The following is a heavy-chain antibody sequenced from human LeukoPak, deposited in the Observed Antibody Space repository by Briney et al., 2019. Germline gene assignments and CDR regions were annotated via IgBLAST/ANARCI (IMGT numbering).Heavy chain of an antibody. V-gene: IGHV5-51*01. D-gene: IGHD1-26*01. CDR1: GYSFPTYW. J-gene: IGHJ4*02. CDR2: ISPGDSDT. CDR3: ARLKDSSGSYRLPADY. Sequence: GESLKISCKGPGYSFPTYWIGWVRQMPGKGLQWMGIISPGDSDTRYSPSFQGQVTISADKSISTAYLQWSSLKASDTAIYYCARLKDSSGSYRLPADYWGQGTLVTVSS.